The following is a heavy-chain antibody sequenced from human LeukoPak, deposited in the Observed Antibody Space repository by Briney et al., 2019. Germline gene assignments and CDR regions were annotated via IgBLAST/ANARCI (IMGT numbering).Heavy chain of an antibody. CDR3: ARAKAGRGFWSGYYQDYYFDY. CDR2: IIPIFGTA. V-gene: IGHV1-69*13. Sequence: ASVKVSCKASGGTFSSYAISWVRQAPGQGLEWMGGIIPIFGTANYAQKFQGRVTITADESTGTAYVELSSLRSEDTAVYYSARAKAGRGFWSGYYQDYYFDYWGQGTLVTVSS. J-gene: IGHJ4*02. D-gene: IGHD3-3*01. CDR1: GGTFSSYA.